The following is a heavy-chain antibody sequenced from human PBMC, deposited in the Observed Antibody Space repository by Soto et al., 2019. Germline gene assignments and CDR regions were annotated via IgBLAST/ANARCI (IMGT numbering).Heavy chain of an antibody. V-gene: IGHV4-30-4*01. CDR3: ARGADMVVAARGSPPPPNNWFDP. CDR2: IYYSGST. J-gene: IGHJ5*02. Sequence: SETLSLTCTVSGGSISSGDYYWSWIRQPPGKGLEWIGYIYYSGSTYYNPSLKSRVTISVDTSKNQFSLKLSSVTAADTAVYYCARGADMVVAARGSPPPPNNWFDPWGQGTLVTVSS. CDR1: GGSISSGDYY. D-gene: IGHD2-15*01.